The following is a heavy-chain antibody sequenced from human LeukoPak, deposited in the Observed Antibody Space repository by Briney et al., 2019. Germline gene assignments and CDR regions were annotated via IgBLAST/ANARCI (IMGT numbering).Heavy chain of an antibody. CDR2: ISGSGGST. D-gene: IGHD4-17*01. V-gene: IGHV3-23*01. CDR1: GFTFSSYA. Sequence: PGGSLRLSCAASGFTFSSYAMSWVRQAPGKGLEWVSAISGSGGSTYYADSVKGRFTISRDNSKNTLYLQMNSLRAEDTAVYYCARTPGETGPRLYVCAWFDPWGQGTLVTVSS. J-gene: IGHJ5*02. CDR3: ARTPGETGPRLYVCAWFDP.